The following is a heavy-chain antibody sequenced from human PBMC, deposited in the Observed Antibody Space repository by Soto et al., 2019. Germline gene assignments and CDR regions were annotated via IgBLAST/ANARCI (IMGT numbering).Heavy chain of an antibody. CDR1: GFTFSSYA. Sequence: GGSLRLSCAAPGFTFSSYAMTWVRQAPGKGLEWVAVISYDGSNKYYADSVKGRFTISRDNSKNTLYLQMNSLRAEDTAVHYCWGSTRRAAFDIWGQGTMVTVSS. J-gene: IGHJ3*02. D-gene: IGHD3-16*01. V-gene: IGHV3-30*03. CDR3: WGSTRRAAFDI. CDR2: ISYDGSNK.